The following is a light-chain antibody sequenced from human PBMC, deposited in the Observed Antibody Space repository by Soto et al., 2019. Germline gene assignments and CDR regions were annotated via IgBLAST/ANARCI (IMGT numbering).Light chain of an antibody. CDR3: QQYNNLPPT. CDR1: ERVSTN. CDR2: SAS. J-gene: IGKJ1*01. Sequence: PGEIATLSCRASERVSTNLAWYQQTPGQAPRLLIYSASRRPTDIPVRFSGSGSGAEFTLTISSLQSEDFAIYYCQQYNNLPPTFGQGTKVDIK. V-gene: IGKV3-15*01.